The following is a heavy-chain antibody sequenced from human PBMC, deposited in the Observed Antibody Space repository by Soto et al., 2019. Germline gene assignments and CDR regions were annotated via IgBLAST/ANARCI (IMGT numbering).Heavy chain of an antibody. Sequence: EVQLVESGGNLVQAGGSLRLSCAASGFPFISYSMSWVRQAPGKGLEWVSYISNSGSIIHDADSVRGRFTISRDNAKNSLSLQMNSLRDEDTAVYYCVRVFASNTFDVWGQGTVVTVSS. V-gene: IGHV3-48*02. CDR1: GFPFISYS. CDR3: VRVFASNTFDV. CDR2: ISNSGSII. J-gene: IGHJ3*01. D-gene: IGHD3-3*01.